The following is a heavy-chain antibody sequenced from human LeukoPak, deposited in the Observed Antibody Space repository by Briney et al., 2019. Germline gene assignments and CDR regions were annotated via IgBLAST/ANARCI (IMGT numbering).Heavy chain of an antibody. D-gene: IGHD2-15*01. CDR2: IYPGDSDT. Sequence: GESLKISCKGSGYCFTSYWIGWVRQMPGKGLEWMGIIYPGDSDTRYSPSFQGQVTISADKSISTAYLQWSSLKASDTAMYYCARHPRIYCSGGSCYQYYFDYWGQGTLVTVSS. J-gene: IGHJ4*02. CDR1: GYCFTSYW. CDR3: ARHPRIYCSGGSCYQYYFDY. V-gene: IGHV5-51*01.